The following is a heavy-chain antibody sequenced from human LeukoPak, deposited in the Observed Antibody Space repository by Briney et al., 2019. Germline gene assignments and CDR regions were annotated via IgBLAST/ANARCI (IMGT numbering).Heavy chain of an antibody. CDR3: ARVREGRFFDY. D-gene: IGHD3-3*01. V-gene: IGHV1-69*06. CDR1: GGTFSSSA. Sequence: SVKVSCKASGGTFSSSAISWVRQAPGQGLEWMGGIIPIFGTANYAQKFQGRVTITADKSTSTAYMELSSLRSEDTAVYYCARVREGRFFDYWGQGTLVTVSS. J-gene: IGHJ4*02. CDR2: IIPIFGTA.